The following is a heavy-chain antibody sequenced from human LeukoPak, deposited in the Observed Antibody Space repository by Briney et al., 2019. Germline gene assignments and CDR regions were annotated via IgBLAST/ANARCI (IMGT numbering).Heavy chain of an antibody. CDR3: ARYVWGSYPTFEDY. Sequence: PSETLSLTCTVSGGSISSYYWNWIRQPPGKGLEWIGYIYYIGSTNYKTSLKSRLTISVDTSKNQFSLKLSSVTAADTAVYYCARYVWGSYPTFEDYWGQGTLVTVSS. V-gene: IGHV4-59*01. J-gene: IGHJ4*02. D-gene: IGHD3-16*02. CDR1: GGSISSYY. CDR2: IYYIGST.